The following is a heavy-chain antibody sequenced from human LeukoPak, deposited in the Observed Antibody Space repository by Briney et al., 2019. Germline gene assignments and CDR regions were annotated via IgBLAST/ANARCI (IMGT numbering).Heavy chain of an antibody. V-gene: IGHV4-59*08. Sequence: SETLSLTCTVSGGSISSYYWSWIRQPPGKGLEWIGYIYYSGSTNYNPSLKSRDTISVDTSKNQSSLKLSSVTAADTAVYYCARQDFWSGYLGLCYFDYWGQGTLVTVSS. CDR1: GGSISSYY. CDR2: IYYSGST. CDR3: ARQDFWSGYLGLCYFDY. D-gene: IGHD3-3*01. J-gene: IGHJ4*02.